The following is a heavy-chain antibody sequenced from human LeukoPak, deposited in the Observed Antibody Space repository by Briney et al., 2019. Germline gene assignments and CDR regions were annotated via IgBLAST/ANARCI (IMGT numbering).Heavy chain of an antibody. J-gene: IGHJ6*02. V-gene: IGHV1-2*04. CDR3: ARGPFTIFGVVKVRNYGMDV. CDR1: VYTFTSYA. CDR2: INPNSGGT. D-gene: IGHD3-3*01. Sequence: ASVKVSCKASVYTFTSYAMNWVRQAPGQGLEWMGWINPNSGGTNYAQKFQGWVTMTRDTSISTAYMELSRLRSDDTAVYYCARGPFTIFGVVKVRNYGMDVWGQGTTVTVSS.